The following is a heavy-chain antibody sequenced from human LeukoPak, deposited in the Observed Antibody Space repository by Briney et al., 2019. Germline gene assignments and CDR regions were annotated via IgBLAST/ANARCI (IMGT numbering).Heavy chain of an antibody. J-gene: IGHJ4*02. V-gene: IGHV3-30*02. CDR3: AKDGLSGSYNPHYFDY. CDR1: GFTFSSYG. Sequence: GGSLRLSCAASGFTFSSYGMHWVRQAPGKGLEWVAVIWYDGSNKYYADSVKGRFTISRDNSKNTLYLQMNSLRAEDTAVYYCAKDGLSGSYNPHYFDYWGQGTLVTVSS. D-gene: IGHD1-26*01. CDR2: IWYDGSNK.